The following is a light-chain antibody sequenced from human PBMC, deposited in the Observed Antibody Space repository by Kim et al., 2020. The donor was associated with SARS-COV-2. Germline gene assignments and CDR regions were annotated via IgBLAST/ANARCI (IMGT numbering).Light chain of an antibody. CDR2: GAS. V-gene: IGKV3-15*01. CDR3: QQYNNWLS. Sequence: EIVMTQSPATLSVSPGERATLSCRASQSAGRNLAWYQQKPGQAPRLLIYGASTRATGIPARFSGSGSGTEFTLTISSLQSEDFAVYYCQQYNNWLSFGGGTKVNIK. CDR1: QSAGRN. J-gene: IGKJ4*01.